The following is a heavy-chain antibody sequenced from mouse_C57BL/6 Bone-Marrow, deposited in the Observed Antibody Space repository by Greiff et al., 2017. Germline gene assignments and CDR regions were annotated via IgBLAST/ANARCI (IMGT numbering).Heavy chain of an antibody. V-gene: IGHV1-69*01. CDR2: IDPSDSYT. CDR3: AREGAVYWSFDV. J-gene: IGHJ1*03. CDR1: GYTFTSYW. Sequence: QVQLQQPGAELVMPGASVKLSCKASGYTFTSYWMHWVKQRPGQGLEWIGEIDPSDSYTNYNQTFKGKSTLTVDNSSSTAYMQLSSLTSEDSAVYSWAREGAVYWSFDVWGTGPTLTVAA.